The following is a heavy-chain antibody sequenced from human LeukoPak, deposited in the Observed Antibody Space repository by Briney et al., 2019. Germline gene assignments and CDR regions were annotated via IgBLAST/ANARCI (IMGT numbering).Heavy chain of an antibody. V-gene: IGHV4-61*02. CDR2: IYTSGST. CDR3: ARDLGYDYVWGTPPTVI. CDR1: GGSISSGSYY. Sequence: PSLTLSLTCTVSGGSISSGSYYWSWIRQPAGKGLEWIGRIYTSGSTNYNPSLKSRVTISVDTSKNQFSLKLSSVTAADTAVYYCARDLGYDYVWGTPPTVIWGQGTLVTVSS. D-gene: IGHD3-16*01. J-gene: IGHJ4*02.